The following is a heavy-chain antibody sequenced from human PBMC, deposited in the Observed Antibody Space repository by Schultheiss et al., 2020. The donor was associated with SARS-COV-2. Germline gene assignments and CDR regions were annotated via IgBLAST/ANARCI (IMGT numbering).Heavy chain of an antibody. CDR2: ISYDGSNK. CDR3: AKDRGYSYGYGLDP. D-gene: IGHD5-18*01. J-gene: IGHJ5*02. CDR1: GFTFSSYG. Sequence: GGSLRLSCAASGFTFSSYGMHWVRQAPGKGLEWVAVISYDGSNKYYADSVKGRFTISRDNSKNTLYLQMNSLRAEDTAVYYCAKDRGYSYGYGLDPWGQGTLVTVSS. V-gene: IGHV3-30*18.